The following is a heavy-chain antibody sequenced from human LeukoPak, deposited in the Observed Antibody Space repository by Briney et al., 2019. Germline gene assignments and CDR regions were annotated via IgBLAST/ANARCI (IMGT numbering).Heavy chain of an antibody. V-gene: IGHV4-59*01. Sequence: SETLSLTCTVSGGSISSYYWSWIRQPPGKGLEWIGYIYYSGSTNYNPSLKSRVTISVDTSKDQFSLKLSSVTAADTAVYYCARSIAVAGPPGRDIWGQGTMVTVSS. CDR1: GGSISSYY. J-gene: IGHJ3*02. D-gene: IGHD6-19*01. CDR2: IYYSGST. CDR3: ARSIAVAGPPGRDI.